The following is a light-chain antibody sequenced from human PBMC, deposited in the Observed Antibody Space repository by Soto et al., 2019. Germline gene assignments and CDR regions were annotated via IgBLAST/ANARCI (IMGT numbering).Light chain of an antibody. Sequence: EIVLTQSPAPLSLSPGERGTLSCRASQSVSSHLAWYQQKPGQAPRLLIYDASKRPTGIPARFSGSGSGTDFTLTISSLEPEDFALYYCQQHSNWPITFGQGTRLEIK. CDR3: QQHSNWPIT. J-gene: IGKJ5*01. CDR1: QSVSSH. V-gene: IGKV3-11*01. CDR2: DAS.